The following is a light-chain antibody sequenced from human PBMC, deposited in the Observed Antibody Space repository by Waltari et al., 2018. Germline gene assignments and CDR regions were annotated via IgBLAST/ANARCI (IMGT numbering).Light chain of an antibody. Sequence: QSVLTQPPSVSGAPGQRITISCTGSSSNIGAGPDVHCYQQVPGAAPKLLMYGNSNRPSGVPDRFSGSKSGTSASLVITALQAEDEADYYCQSYDSSLSGPGVVFGGGTKLTVL. V-gene: IGLV1-40*01. CDR1: SSNIGAGPD. CDR2: GNS. CDR3: QSYDSSLSGPGVV. J-gene: IGLJ2*01.